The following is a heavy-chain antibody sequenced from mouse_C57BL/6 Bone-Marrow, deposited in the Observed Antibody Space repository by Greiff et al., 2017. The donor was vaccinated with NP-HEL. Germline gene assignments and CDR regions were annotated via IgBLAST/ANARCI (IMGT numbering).Heavy chain of an antibody. J-gene: IGHJ1*03. CDR1: GYTFTDYN. V-gene: IGHV1-18*01. Sequence: VQLQQSGPELVKPGASVKIPCKASGYTFTDYNMDWVKQSHGKSLEWIGDINPNNGGTIYNQKFKGKATLTVDKSSSTAYMELRSLTSEDTAVYYCARQKLYDGYFYWYFDVWGTGTTVTVSS. D-gene: IGHD2-3*01. CDR3: ARQKLYDGYFYWYFDV. CDR2: INPNNGGT.